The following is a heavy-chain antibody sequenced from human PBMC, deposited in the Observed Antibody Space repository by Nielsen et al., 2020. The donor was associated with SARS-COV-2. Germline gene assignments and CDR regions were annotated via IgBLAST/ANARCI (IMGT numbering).Heavy chain of an antibody. CDR1: GFTFSSCG. J-gene: IGHJ5*02. D-gene: IGHD6-19*01. V-gene: IGHV3-30*03. Sequence: GGSLRLSCAASGFTFSSCGMHWVRQAPGKGLEWVAVISYGGSNKYYADSVKGRFTISRDNSKNTLYLQMNSLRAEDTAVYYCATLRGIAVAGTEFDPWGQGTLVTVSS. CDR3: ATLRGIAVAGTEFDP. CDR2: ISYGGSNK.